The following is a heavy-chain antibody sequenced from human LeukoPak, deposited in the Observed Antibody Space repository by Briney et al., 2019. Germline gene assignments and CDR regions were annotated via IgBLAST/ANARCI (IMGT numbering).Heavy chain of an antibody. D-gene: IGHD4-17*01. CDR1: GYTFTGYY. CDR3: ARDLADYGDYVDY. Sequence: ASVKVSCKASGYTFTGYYMHWVRQAPGQGLEWMGWINPNSGGTNYAQKFQGGVTMTRDTSISTAYMELSRLRSDDTAVYYCARDLADYGDYVDYWGQGTLVTVSS. V-gene: IGHV1-2*02. J-gene: IGHJ4*02. CDR2: INPNSGGT.